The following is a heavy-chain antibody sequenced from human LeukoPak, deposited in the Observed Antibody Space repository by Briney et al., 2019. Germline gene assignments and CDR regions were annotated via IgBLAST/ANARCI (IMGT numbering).Heavy chain of an antibody. CDR3: ARDLNGSGSYPFDY. CDR2: IYYSGST. V-gene: IGHV4-59*01. J-gene: IGHJ4*02. D-gene: IGHD3-10*01. CDR1: GGSISSYY. Sequence: SETLSLTCTVSGGSISSYYWSWIRPPPGKGLEWIGYIYYSGSTNYNPSLKSRVTISVDTSKNQFSLKLSSVTAADTAVYYCARDLNGSGSYPFDYWGQGTLVTVSS.